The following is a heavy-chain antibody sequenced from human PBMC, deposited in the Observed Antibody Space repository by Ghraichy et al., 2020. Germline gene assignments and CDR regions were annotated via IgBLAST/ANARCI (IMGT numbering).Heavy chain of an antibody. V-gene: IGHV1-24*01. CDR2: FDPEDGET. D-gene: IGHD6-19*01. CDR1: GYTLTELS. Sequence: ASVKVSCKVSGYTLTELSMHWVRQAPGKGLEWMGGFDPEDGETIYAQKFQGRVTMTEDTSTDTAYMELSSLRSEDTAVYYCATRRSSAVAGPKAGFYWGQGTLVTVSS. J-gene: IGHJ4*02. CDR3: ATRRSSAVAGPKAGFY.